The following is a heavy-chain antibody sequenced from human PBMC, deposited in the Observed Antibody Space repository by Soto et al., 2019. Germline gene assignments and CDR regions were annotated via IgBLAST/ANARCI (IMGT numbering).Heavy chain of an antibody. J-gene: IGHJ4*02. CDR2: ISYNGST. CDR1: SDSISSYY. Sequence: TSETLSLTCTVSSDSISSYYWSWIRQPPGKRLEWIAYISYNGSTDYNPSLKSRVTISGDTSKNQFSLKVSSVTAADTAVYDCARGTAWQIHFECWGQGTLVTVSS. V-gene: IGHV4-59*01. D-gene: IGHD2-21*02. CDR3: ARGTAWQIHFEC.